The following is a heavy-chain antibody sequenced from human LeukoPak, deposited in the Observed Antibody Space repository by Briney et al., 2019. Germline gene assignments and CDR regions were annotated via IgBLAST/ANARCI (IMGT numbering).Heavy chain of an antibody. V-gene: IGHV4-4*07. D-gene: IGHD2-15*01. J-gene: IGHJ3*02. CDR1: GGSINNYY. Sequence: PSETLSLTCXXSGGSINNYYWSWIRQPAGKGLEWIGRIYTRGSTNYNPSLKSRFTMSVHTSKNQFSLKLSSVTAADTAVYYCARGRYCSADICSGGDAFDIWGQGTMVSVSS. CDR3: ARGRYCSADICSGGDAFDI. CDR2: IYTRGST.